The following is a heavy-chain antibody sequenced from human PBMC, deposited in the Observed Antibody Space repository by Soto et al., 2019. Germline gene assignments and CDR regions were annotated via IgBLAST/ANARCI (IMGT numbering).Heavy chain of an antibody. CDR3: AREVQVHTPAFVY. V-gene: IGHV1-69*19. J-gene: IGHJ4*02. CDR1: GGTFNTYA. CDR2: ISPMFGAA. D-gene: IGHD3-10*01. Sequence: QVQLVTSGAEMMKPGSSVKVSCQSSGGTFNTYAMNWVRQAPGQGPEWMGDISPMFGAANYAPKFQGRVTITADESTGTSYMQLSSLTSEDTALYFCAREVQVHTPAFVYWGQGTLVTVSS.